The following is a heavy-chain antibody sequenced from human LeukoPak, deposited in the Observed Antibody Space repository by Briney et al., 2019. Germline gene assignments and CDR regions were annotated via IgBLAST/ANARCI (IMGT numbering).Heavy chain of an antibody. V-gene: IGHV4-59*12. Sequence: SETLSLTCTVSGGSISSYYWSWIRQPPGKGLEWIGYIYYSGSTNYNPSLKSRVTISVDTSKNQFSLKLSSVTAADTAVYYCARRGPPRTMLRGVKSGWFDPWGQGTLVTVSS. CDR2: IYYSGST. D-gene: IGHD3-10*01. CDR3: ARRGPPRTMLRGVKSGWFDP. J-gene: IGHJ5*02. CDR1: GGSISSYY.